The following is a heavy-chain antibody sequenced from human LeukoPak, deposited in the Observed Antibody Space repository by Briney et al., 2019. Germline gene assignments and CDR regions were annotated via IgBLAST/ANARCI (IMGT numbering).Heavy chain of an antibody. CDR3: AKGSSSWLNSDSGDY. D-gene: IGHD6-13*01. Sequence: GGSLRLSCAASGFTFSDYYMSWIRQAPGKGLEWVSYISSSGSTIYYADSVKGRFTISRDNAKNSLYLQMNSLRAEDTAVYYCAKGSSSWLNSDSGDYWGQGTLVTVSS. CDR1: GFTFSDYY. V-gene: IGHV3-11*01. CDR2: ISSSGSTI. J-gene: IGHJ4*02.